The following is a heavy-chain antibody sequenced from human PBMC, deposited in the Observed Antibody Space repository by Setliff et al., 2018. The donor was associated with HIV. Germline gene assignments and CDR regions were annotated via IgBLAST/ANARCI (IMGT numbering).Heavy chain of an antibody. J-gene: IGHJ5*02. Sequence: SETLSLTCAVFGGSFTDYYWIWIRQSPGKGLGWIGYIYTSGSTKYNPSLKSRVTISLDTSKNQFSLNLNSVTATDTAVYYCAKRTFGSGRLDPWGQGTLVTVS. V-gene: IGHV4-4*08. CDR2: IYTSGST. CDR1: GGSFTDYY. D-gene: IGHD3-16*01. CDR3: AKRTFGSGRLDP.